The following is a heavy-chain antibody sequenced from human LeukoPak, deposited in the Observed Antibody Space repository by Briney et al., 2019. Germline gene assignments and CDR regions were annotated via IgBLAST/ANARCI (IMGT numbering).Heavy chain of an antibody. Sequence: ASVKVSCKASGYSFTSYGITWVRQAPGQGLEWMGWISGYSGNTNYAQKVKGRVTMTTETSTRTAYMELRSLRSDDTAVYYCARDRTYSYDSSGQDAFGIWGQGTIVAVSS. V-gene: IGHV1-18*01. CDR1: GYSFTSYG. J-gene: IGHJ3*02. CDR3: ARDRTYSYDSSGQDAFGI. CDR2: ISGYSGNT. D-gene: IGHD3-22*01.